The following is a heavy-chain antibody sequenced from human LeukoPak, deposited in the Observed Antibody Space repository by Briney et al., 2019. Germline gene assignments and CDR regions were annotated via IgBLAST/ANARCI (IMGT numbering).Heavy chain of an antibody. D-gene: IGHD1-26*01. CDR3: GKNRYSGSLSPFDI. Sequence: XXPGKGXXXXXAISGGGGNTYYADSVKGRFTISRDNSKNTLYLQMNSLRAEDTAVYYCGKNRYSGSLSPFDIWGQGTMVTVSS. CDR2: ISGGGGNT. V-gene: IGHV3-23*01. J-gene: IGHJ3*02.